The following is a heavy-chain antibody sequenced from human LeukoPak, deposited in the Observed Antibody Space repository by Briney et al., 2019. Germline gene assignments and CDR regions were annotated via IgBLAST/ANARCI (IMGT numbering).Heavy chain of an antibody. CDR2: IYYSGST. D-gene: IGHD4-17*01. CDR1: GASISSYY. V-gene: IGHV4-59*08. J-gene: IGHJ4*02. Sequence: SETLSLTCTVSGASISSYYWSWIRQPPGKGLEWIGYIYYSGSTNYNPSLKSRVTISVDTSKNQFSLKLSSVTAADTAVYYCARHDYGDYETDYFDYWGQGTLVTVSS. CDR3: ARHDYGDYETDYFDY.